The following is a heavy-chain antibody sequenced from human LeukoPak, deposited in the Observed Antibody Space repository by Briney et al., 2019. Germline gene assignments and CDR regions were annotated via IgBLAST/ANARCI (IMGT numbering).Heavy chain of an antibody. Sequence: ASVKVSCKASGYTFTGYYMHWVRQAPGKGLEWMGNFDPEDGETIYAQKFQGRVTMTEDTSTDTAYVELSSLRSEDTAMYYCATDKYGGFDPWGQGTLVTVSS. J-gene: IGHJ5*02. CDR2: FDPEDGET. V-gene: IGHV1-24*01. CDR3: ATDKYGGFDP. CDR1: GYTFTGYY. D-gene: IGHD2-8*01.